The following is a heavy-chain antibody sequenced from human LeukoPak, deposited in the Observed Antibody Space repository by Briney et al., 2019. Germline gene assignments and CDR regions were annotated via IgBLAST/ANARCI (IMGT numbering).Heavy chain of an antibody. V-gene: IGHV3-23*01. CDR2: ISGSGGST. CDR1: GLTFSSYA. Sequence: PGGSLRLSCAASGLTFSSYAMSWVRQAPGKGLEWVSAISGSGGSTYYADSVKGRFTISRDNSKNTLYLQMNSLRAEDTAVYYCAKDSGDSPEYFQHWGQGTLVTVSS. CDR3: AKDSGDSPEYFQH. J-gene: IGHJ1*01. D-gene: IGHD4-17*01.